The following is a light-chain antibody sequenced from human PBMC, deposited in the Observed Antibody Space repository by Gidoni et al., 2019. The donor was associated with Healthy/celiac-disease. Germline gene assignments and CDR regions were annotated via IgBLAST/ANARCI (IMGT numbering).Light chain of an antibody. CDR1: QSVSSY. Sequence: IVLTPSPATLSLSPGERATLSCRASQSVSSYLAWYQQKPGQAPRLLIYDASNRATGIPARFSGSGSGTDFTLAISSLEPEDFVVYYCHQRSNWPLTFGGGTKVEIK. J-gene: IGKJ4*01. CDR2: DAS. CDR3: HQRSNWPLT. V-gene: IGKV3-11*01.